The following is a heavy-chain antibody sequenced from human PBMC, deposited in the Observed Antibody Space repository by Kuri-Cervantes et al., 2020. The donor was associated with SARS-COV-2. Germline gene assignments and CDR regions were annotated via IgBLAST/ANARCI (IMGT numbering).Heavy chain of an antibody. CDR1: GYTFTGYY. CDR2: INPNSGGT. Sequence: ASVKVSCKASGYTFTGYYMHWVQQAPGQGLEWMGWINPNSGGTNYAQKFQGRVTMTRDTSISTAYMELSRLRSDDTAVYYCARASNDYYYYYYMDVWGKGTTVTVSS. CDR3: ARASNDYYYYYYMDV. V-gene: IGHV1-2*02. D-gene: IGHD1-1*01. J-gene: IGHJ6*03.